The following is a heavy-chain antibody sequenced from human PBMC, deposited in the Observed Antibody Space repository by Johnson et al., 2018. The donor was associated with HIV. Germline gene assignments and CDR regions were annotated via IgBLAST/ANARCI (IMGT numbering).Heavy chain of an antibody. Sequence: VQLVESGGGLVQPGGSLRLSCAASGFIFNEYAMHWVRQAPGKGLEWVSGISWTSGSKGYVDSVKGRFTISRDNAQNSLFLQMNSLRAEDTALYYCANEAVDSGAFDIWGQGTMVTVSS. J-gene: IGHJ3*02. CDR1: GFIFNEYA. V-gene: IGHV3-9*01. CDR3: ANEAVDSGAFDI. D-gene: IGHD6-19*01. CDR2: ISWTSGSK.